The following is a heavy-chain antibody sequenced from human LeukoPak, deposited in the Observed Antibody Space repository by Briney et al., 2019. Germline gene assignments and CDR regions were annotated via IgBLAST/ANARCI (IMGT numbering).Heavy chain of an antibody. Sequence: GGSLRLSCAASGFTFSSYAMHWVRQAPGKGLEWVAVISYDGSNKYYADSVKGRFTISRDNSKNTLYLQMNSLRAEDTAVYYCARDSAFYSNYYYYGMNVWGQGTTVTVSS. CDR2: ISYDGSNK. D-gene: IGHD4-11*01. CDR3: ARDSAFYSNYYYYGMNV. V-gene: IGHV3-30-3*01. CDR1: GFTFSSYA. J-gene: IGHJ6*02.